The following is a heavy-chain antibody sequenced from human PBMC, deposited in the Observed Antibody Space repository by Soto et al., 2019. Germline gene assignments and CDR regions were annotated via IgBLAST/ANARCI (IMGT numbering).Heavy chain of an antibody. J-gene: IGHJ5*02. CDR2: INHSGST. Sequence: PSETLSLTCAVYGGSFSGYCWSWIRQPPGKGLEWIGEINHSGSTNYNPSLKSRVTISVDTSKNQFSLKLSPVTAADTAVYYCARGRGKAMVTGNWFDPWGQGTLVTVSS. CDR1: GGSFSGYC. D-gene: IGHD5-18*01. CDR3: ARGRGKAMVTGNWFDP. V-gene: IGHV4-34*01.